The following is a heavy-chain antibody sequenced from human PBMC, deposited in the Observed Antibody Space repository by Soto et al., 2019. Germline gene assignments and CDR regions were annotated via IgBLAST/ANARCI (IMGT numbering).Heavy chain of an antibody. CDR2: IIPIFGTT. CDR3: ARAMSNGQWLPGRPYYFDY. J-gene: IGHJ4*02. D-gene: IGHD6-19*01. Sequence: SVKVSCKASGGTFSSYAISWVRQAPGQGLEWMGGIIPIFGTTNYAQKFQGRVTITTDESTSTAYMELSSLRSEDTAVYYCARAMSNGQWLPGRPYYFDYWGQGTLVTVSS. CDR1: GGTFSSYA. V-gene: IGHV1-69*05.